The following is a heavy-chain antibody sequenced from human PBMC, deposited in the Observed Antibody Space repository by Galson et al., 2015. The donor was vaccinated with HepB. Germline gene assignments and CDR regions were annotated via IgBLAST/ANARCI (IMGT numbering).Heavy chain of an antibody. D-gene: IGHD1-26*01. CDR1: VFNFRTYG. CDR3: AKDAGGTDSGPFEY. CDR2: INDSGGNT. J-gene: IGHJ4*02. Sequence: SLRLSCVASVFNFRTYGMSWVRQAPGKGLQWVSTINDSGGNTHYADSVKGRFTISRDNSKNTLYLHTNSLRAEDTAVYYCAKDAGGTDSGPFEYWGQGTLVTVSS. V-gene: IGHV3-23*01.